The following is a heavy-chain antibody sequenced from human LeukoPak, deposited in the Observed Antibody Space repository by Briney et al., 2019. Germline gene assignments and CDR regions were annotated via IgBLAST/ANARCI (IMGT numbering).Heavy chain of an antibody. D-gene: IGHD3-10*01. CDR1: GFTFSSYA. Sequence: GGSLRLSCAASGFTFSSYAMHWVRQAPGKGLEWVAVISYDGSNKYYADSVKGRFTISRDNSKNTLYLQMNSLRAEDTAVYYCARDSLWFGELLTPFFHYFDYWGQGTLVTVSS. J-gene: IGHJ4*02. CDR3: ARDSLWFGELLTPFFHYFDY. CDR2: ISYDGSNK. V-gene: IGHV3-30*04.